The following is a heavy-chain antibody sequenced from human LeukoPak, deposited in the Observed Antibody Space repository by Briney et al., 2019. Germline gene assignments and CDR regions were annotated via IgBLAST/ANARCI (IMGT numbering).Heavy chain of an antibody. CDR3: ARGQWLVRRGSYNWFTP. Sequence: GGSLRLSCAASGFTFSSYSMNWVRQAPGKGLEWVSSISSSSSYIYYADSVKGRSTISRDNAKNSLYLQMNSLRAEDTAVYYCARGQWLVRRGSYNWFTPGARGPWSPSPQ. CDR1: GFTFSSYS. V-gene: IGHV3-21*01. J-gene: IGHJ5*02. D-gene: IGHD6-19*01. CDR2: ISSSSSYI.